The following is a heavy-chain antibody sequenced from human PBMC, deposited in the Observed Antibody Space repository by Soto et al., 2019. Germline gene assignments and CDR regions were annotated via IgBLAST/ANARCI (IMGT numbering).Heavy chain of an antibody. V-gene: IGHV1-3*01. CDR3: ASSFTVPAAXGY. Sequence: ASVKVSRKASGYTFTSYAMQWVRQAPGQRLEWMGWINAGNGNTKYSQKFQGRVTITRDTSASTAYMELSSLRSEDTAVYYCASSFTVPAAXGYWGQGTLVTVSS. D-gene: IGHD2-2*01. CDR1: GYTFTSYA. CDR2: INAGNGNT. J-gene: IGHJ4*02.